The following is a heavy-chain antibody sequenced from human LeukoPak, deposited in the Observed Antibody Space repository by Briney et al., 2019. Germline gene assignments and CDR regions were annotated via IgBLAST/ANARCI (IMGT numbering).Heavy chain of an antibody. D-gene: IGHD5-18*01. CDR2: IRSKTNSYAT. V-gene: IGHV3-73*01. CDR3: TTPGDTAMPNFDY. CDR1: GFTFSGSA. J-gene: IGHJ4*02. Sequence: PGGSLRLSCAASGFTFSGSAMHWVRQASGKGLEWVGRIRSKTNSYATVYAASVKGRFTISRDDSKNTAYLQMNCLKTEDTAVYYCTTPGDTAMPNFDYWGQGTLVTVSS.